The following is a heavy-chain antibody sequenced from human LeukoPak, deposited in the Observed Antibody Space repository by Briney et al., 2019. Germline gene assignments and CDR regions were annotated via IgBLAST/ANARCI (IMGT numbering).Heavy chain of an antibody. D-gene: IGHD7-27*01. CDR2: ISGSGGST. Sequence: PGGSLRLSCAAPGFTFSSYAMSWVRQAPGKGLEWVSAISGSGGSTYYADSVKGRFTISRDNSKNTLYLQMNSLRAEDTAVYYCARVGPWGQLYYYYGMDVWGQGTTVTVSS. J-gene: IGHJ6*02. CDR3: ARVGPWGQLYYYYGMDV. V-gene: IGHV3-23*01. CDR1: GFTFSSYA.